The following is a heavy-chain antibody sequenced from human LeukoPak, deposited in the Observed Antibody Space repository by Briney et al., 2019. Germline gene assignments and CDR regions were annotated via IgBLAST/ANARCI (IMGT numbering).Heavy chain of an antibody. CDR1: GFTFSTYG. Sequence: GRSLRLSCAASGFTFSTYGMHWVRQAPGKGLEWVAVIWYDGSNTYYADSVEGRFTISRDNSKNTLSLQMSGLRVEDTAVYYCARDITGTTSPLNHWGQGTLVTVSS. CDR2: IWYDGSNT. J-gene: IGHJ5*02. CDR3: ARDITGTTSPLNH. V-gene: IGHV3-33*01. D-gene: IGHD1-7*01.